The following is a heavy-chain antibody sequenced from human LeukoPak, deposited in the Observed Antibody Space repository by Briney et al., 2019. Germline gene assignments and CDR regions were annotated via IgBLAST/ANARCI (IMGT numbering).Heavy chain of an antibody. D-gene: IGHD5-12*01. CDR3: AKDRYGGYAYYFDY. CDR2: IKQDGSEK. J-gene: IGHJ4*02. CDR1: GGSISNYY. Sequence: LSLTCTVSGGSISNYYWNWIRQFPGKGLEWVANIKQDGSEKYYVDSVKGRFTISRDNAKNSLYLQMNSLRAEDTAVYYCAKDRYGGYAYYFDYWGQGTLVTVSS. V-gene: IGHV3-7*01.